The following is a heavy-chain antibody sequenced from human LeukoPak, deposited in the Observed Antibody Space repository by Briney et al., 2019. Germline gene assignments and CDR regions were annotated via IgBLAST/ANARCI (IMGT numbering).Heavy chain of an antibody. J-gene: IGHJ4*02. CDR1: GFTVTGND. Sequence: TGGSLRLSCAASGFTVTGNDMNWVRQAPGRGLEWVSLIYAGGGGSAYYADSVRGRFTGSRDDSKNTLDLQMDSLKPDDTAIYYCLRQGVGSPPRWGQGTLVTVSS. D-gene: IGHD1-26*01. CDR2: IYAGGGGSA. CDR3: LRQGVGSPPR. V-gene: IGHV3-53*05.